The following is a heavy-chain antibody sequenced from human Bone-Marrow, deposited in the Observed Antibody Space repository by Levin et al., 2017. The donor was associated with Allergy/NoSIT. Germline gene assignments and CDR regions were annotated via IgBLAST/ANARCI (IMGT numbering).Heavy chain of an antibody. J-gene: IGHJ5*02. V-gene: IGHV3-53*01. Sequence: LAGGSLRLSCAASGFVVSTNYMTWVRQAPGKGLEWVSLINVGGSTYYADSVKGRFTVSRDNSKNTVYLQMNSLRAEDTAVYYCARDGYSSYWSVTWGQGTLVTVSS. CDR2: INVGGST. CDR3: ARDGYSSYWSVT. CDR1: GFVVSTNY. D-gene: IGHD6-19*01.